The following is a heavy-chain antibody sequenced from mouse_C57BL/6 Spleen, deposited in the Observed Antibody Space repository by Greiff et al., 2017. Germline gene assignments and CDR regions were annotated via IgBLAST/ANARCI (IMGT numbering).Heavy chain of an antibody. Sequence: EVQVVESGGGLVKPGGSLKLSCAASGFTFSDYGMHWVRQAPEKGLEWVAYISSGSSTIYYADTVKGRFTISRDNAKNTLFLQMTSLRSEDTAMYYCARTRITTVVPFDYWGQGTTLTVSS. CDR1: GFTFSDYG. V-gene: IGHV5-17*01. CDR2: ISSGSSTI. D-gene: IGHD1-1*01. J-gene: IGHJ2*01. CDR3: ARTRITTVVPFDY.